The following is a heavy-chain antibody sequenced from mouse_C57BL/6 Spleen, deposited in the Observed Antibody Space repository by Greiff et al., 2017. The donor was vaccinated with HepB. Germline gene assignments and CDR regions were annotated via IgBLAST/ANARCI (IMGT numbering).Heavy chain of an antibody. V-gene: IGHV1-52*01. D-gene: IGHD1-1*01. CDR1: GYTFTSYW. CDR2: IDPSDSET. J-gene: IGHJ2*01. CDR3: ASGYYGSSYFDY. Sequence: QLQQPGAELVRPGSSVKLSCKASGYTFTSYWMHWVKQRPIQGLEWIGNIDPSDSETHYNQKFKDKATLTVDKSSSTAYMQLSSLTSEDSAVYYCASGYYGSSYFDYWGQGTTLTVSS.